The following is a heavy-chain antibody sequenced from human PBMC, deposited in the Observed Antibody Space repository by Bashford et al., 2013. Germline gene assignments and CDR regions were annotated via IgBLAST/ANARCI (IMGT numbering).Heavy chain of an antibody. J-gene: IGHJ4*02. V-gene: IGHV1-2*02. CDR2: INPKSGRT. Sequence: VASVKVSCKASGYTFSGYYIHWVRQAPGEGLEWMGWINPKSGRTNYAQKFQGRVTVARDTSISTAFIELSRLRSDDTAVYYCARDENYFFDSRSYYNFDFWVQGTLVTVSS. D-gene: IGHD3-10*01. CDR3: ARDENYFFDSRSYYNFDF. CDR1: GYTFSGYY.